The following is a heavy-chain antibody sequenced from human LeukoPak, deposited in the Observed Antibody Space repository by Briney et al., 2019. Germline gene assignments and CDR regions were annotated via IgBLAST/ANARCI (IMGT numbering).Heavy chain of an antibody. CDR3: AKGIVGGIGYFDY. J-gene: IGHJ4*02. V-gene: IGHV3-23*01. Sequence: GGSLRLSCAASGFTFSSYGMSWVRQAPGKGLEWVSAISGSGGSTYYADSVKGRFTISRDNSKNTLYLQMNSLRAEGTAVYYCAKGIVGGIGYFDYWGQGTLVTVSS. CDR1: GFTFSSYG. CDR2: ISGSGGST. D-gene: IGHD1-26*01.